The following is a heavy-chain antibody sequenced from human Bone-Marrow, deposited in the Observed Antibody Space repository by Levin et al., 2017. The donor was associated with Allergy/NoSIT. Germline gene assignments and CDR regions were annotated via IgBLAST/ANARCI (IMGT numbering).Heavy chain of an antibody. V-gene: IGHV1-69*04. J-gene: IGHJ1*01. CDR2: IIPIVGIT. CDR3: ARDWATVTGPRYFHH. Sequence: SVKVSCKASGGTFSSYLIHWVRQAPGQGLEWMGRIIPIVGITNYAQKFQGRVTITADKTTSTAYMELSSLTSEDTAVYYCARDWATVTGPRYFHHWGQGNLVTVSS. D-gene: IGHD6-19*01. CDR1: GGTFSSYL.